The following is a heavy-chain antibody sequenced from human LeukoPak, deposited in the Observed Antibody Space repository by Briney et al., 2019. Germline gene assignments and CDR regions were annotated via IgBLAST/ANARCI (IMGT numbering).Heavy chain of an antibody. CDR3: TTAATPYDAFDI. V-gene: IGHV3-15*01. CDR1: GFTFSNAW. Sequence: PGGSLRLSCAASGFTFSNAWMSWVRQAPGKGLEWVGRIKSKTDGGTTDYAAPVKGRFTISRDDSKNTLYLQMNSLKTEDTAVYYCTTAATPYDAFDIWGQGTMVTVSS. J-gene: IGHJ3*02. CDR2: IKSKTDGGTT. D-gene: IGHD2-15*01.